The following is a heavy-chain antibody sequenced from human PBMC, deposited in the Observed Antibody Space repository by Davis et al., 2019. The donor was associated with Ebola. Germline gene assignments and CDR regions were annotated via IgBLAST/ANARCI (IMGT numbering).Heavy chain of an antibody. CDR2: INPSGGST. V-gene: IGHV1-46*01. Sequence: ASVKVSCKASGYTFTDSYIHWVRQAPGQGLEWMGIINPSGGSTSYAQKFQGRVTMTRDTSTSTVYMELSSLRSEDTAVYYCARPGGSYSHFDYWGQGTLVTVSS. D-gene: IGHD3-10*01. CDR1: GYTFTDSY. CDR3: ARPGGSYSHFDY. J-gene: IGHJ4*02.